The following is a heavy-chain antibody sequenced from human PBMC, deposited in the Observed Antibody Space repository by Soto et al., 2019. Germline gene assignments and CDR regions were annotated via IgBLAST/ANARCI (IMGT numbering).Heavy chain of an antibody. D-gene: IGHD3-10*01. V-gene: IGHV3-7*03. J-gene: IGHJ4*02. CDR2: IKTDGSEK. Sequence: EVQLVESGGGLVQPGGSLRLSCAASGFTFSDYWMSWVRQAPGKGLECAANIKTDGSEKYYVDPVKGRFTISRDNAKNSLYLPMNSLRAEDTAVYYCASSMGRGGNDYWGQGTLVAVSS. CDR1: GFTFSDYW. CDR3: ASSMGRGGNDY.